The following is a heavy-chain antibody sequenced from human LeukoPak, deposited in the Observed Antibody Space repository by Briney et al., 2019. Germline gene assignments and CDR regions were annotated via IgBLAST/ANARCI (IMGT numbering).Heavy chain of an antibody. CDR1: GYTFTSYG. Sequence: ASVTVSCKASGYTFTSYGISWVRQAPGQGLEWMGWISAYNGNTNYAQKLQGRVTMTTDTSTSTAYMELRSLRSDDTAVYYCARATSGSRYYYYGMDVWGQGTTVTVSS. V-gene: IGHV1-18*01. D-gene: IGHD6-25*01. J-gene: IGHJ6*02. CDR3: ARATSGSRYYYYGMDV. CDR2: ISAYNGNT.